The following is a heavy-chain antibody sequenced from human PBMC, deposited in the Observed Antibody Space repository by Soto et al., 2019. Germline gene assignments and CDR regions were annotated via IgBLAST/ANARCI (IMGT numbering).Heavy chain of an antibody. D-gene: IGHD3-3*01. V-gene: IGHV3-21*01. CDR2: ISSSSSYI. CDR3: AREPPGYYDYPTGNT. CDR1: GFTFSSYS. J-gene: IGHJ5*02. Sequence: GGSLRLSCAASGFTFSSYSMNWVRQAPGKGLEWVSSISSSSSYIYYADSVKGRFTISRDNAKNSLYLQMNSLRAEDTAVYYCAREPPGYYDYPTGNTWGQGTLVTVSS.